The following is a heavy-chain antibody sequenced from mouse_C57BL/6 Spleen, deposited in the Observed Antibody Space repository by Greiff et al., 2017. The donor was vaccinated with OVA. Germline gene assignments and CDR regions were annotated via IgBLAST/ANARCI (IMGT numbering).Heavy chain of an antibody. CDR1: GYTFTDHT. Sequence: QVQLQQSDAELVKPGASVKISCKVSGYTFTDHTIHWMKQRPEQGLEWIGYIYLRDDSTKYNEKFKGKATLTADKSSSTAYMQLNSLTSEDSAVYFCARRLTGRNYFDYWGQGTTLTVSS. V-gene: IGHV1-78*01. D-gene: IGHD4-1*01. CDR2: IYLRDDST. J-gene: IGHJ2*01. CDR3: ARRLTGRNYFDY.